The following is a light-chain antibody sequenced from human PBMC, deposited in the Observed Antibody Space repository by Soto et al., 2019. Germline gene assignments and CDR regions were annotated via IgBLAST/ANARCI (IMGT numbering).Light chain of an antibody. CDR3: QLYSTSLFT. CDR1: QSVPRSY. J-gene: IGKJ5*01. CDR2: GTS. V-gene: IGKV3-20*01. Sequence: EIVLTQSPGTLSLSPGERAPLSCRASQSVPRSYLAWYQQKPGQAPRLLIYGTSSRATGIPDRFSGSGSGTDFTLIISSLEPEDFAVYYCQLYSTSLFTFAQGTRLEIK.